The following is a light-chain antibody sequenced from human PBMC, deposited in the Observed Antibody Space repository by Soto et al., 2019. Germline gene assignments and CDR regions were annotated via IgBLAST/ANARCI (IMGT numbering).Light chain of an antibody. CDR3: CSYAGSYDWV. CDR2: EVT. V-gene: IGLV2-11*01. CDR1: SSDVGGYNY. J-gene: IGLJ3*02. Sequence: QSVLTQPRSVSGSPGQTVTISCTGTSSDVGGYNYVSWYQQHPGKAPKVLIYEVTKRPSGVPDRFSGSKSGNTASLTISGLQAEDEADHYCCSYAGSYDWVFGGGTKLTVL.